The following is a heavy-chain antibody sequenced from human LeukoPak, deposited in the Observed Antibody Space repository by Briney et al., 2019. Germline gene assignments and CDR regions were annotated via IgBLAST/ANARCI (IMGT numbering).Heavy chain of an antibody. CDR2: ISYTGTYI. CDR3: AKTFGLIDPFEY. D-gene: IGHD2/OR15-2a*01. Sequence: GSLRLSCAASAFSLSAYNMNWVRQAPGKGLEWVSSISYTGTYIYYADSVKGRFTISRDNSKNTLYVQMSSLRAEDTAVYYCAKTFGLIDPFEYWGQGNLVTVSS. V-gene: IGHV3-21*04. J-gene: IGHJ4*02. CDR1: AFSLSAYN.